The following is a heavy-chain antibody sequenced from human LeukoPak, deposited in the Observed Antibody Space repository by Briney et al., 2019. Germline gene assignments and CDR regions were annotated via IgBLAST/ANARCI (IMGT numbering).Heavy chain of an antibody. D-gene: IGHD6-19*01. CDR3: ARGYSSGWYYDAFDI. V-gene: IGHV3-48*04. Sequence: PGGSLRLSCAASGFTFSSYSMNWVRQAPGKGLEWVSYISSSSSTIYYADSVKGRFTISRDNAKNSLYLQMNSLRAEDTAVYYCARGYSSGWYYDAFDIWGQGTMVTASS. J-gene: IGHJ3*02. CDR2: ISSSSSTI. CDR1: GFTFSSYS.